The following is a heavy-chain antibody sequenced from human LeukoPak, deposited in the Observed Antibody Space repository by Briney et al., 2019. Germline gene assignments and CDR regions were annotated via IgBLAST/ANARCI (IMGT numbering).Heavy chain of an antibody. V-gene: IGHV3-30*18. Sequence: GGSLRLSCAASGFTFSSYGMHWVRQAPGKGLEWVALISYDGSNKYYVDSVKGRFTISRDNSKNTLYLQMDSLRPEDTALYYCAKDRASLYYYDTSGSGLDHWGQGTLVTVSS. CDR1: GFTFSSYG. D-gene: IGHD3-22*01. CDR3: AKDRASLYYYDTSGSGLDH. CDR2: ISYDGSNK. J-gene: IGHJ4*02.